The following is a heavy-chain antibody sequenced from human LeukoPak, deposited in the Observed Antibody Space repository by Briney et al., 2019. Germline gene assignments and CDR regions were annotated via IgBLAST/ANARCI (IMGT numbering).Heavy chain of an antibody. D-gene: IGHD2-2*02. CDR1: GFTFSTYS. CDR3: ARGVCSSTACYTN. V-gene: IGHV3-48*04. Sequence: GGSLRLSCAASGFTFSTYSMNWVRQAPGRGLEWVSYISGGSSVIYYADSVKGRFTVSRDNARNSLYLQMNSLRAEDTAMYYCARGVCSSTACYTNWGQGTLVTVSS. J-gene: IGHJ4*02. CDR2: ISGGSSVI.